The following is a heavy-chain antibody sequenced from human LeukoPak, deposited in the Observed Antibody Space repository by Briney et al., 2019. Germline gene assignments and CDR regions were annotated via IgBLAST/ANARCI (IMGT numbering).Heavy chain of an antibody. D-gene: IGHD3-3*01. CDR3: ARVPEIFGVVTGYYYYYMDV. J-gene: IGHJ6*03. V-gene: IGHV1-69*05. Sequence: GASVKVSCKASVGTFISYAISWVRQAPGQGREWMGGIIPIFGTANYAQKFQGRATITTDESTSTAYMELSSLRSEDTAVYYCARVPEIFGVVTGYYYYYMDVWGQGTTVTVSS. CDR2: IIPIFGTA. CDR1: VGTFISYA.